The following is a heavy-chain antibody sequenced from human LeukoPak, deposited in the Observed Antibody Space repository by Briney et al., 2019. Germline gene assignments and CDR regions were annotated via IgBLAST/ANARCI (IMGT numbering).Heavy chain of an antibody. V-gene: IGHV4-31*03. Sequence: PSETLSLTCTVSGGSISSGGYYWSWIRRHPGKGLEWIGYIYYSGSTYYNPSLKSRVTISVDTSKNQFSLKLSSVTAADTAVYYCARHSHPLVQLWLRSFDWFDPWGQGTLVTVSS. CDR2: IYYSGST. CDR1: GGSISSGGYY. J-gene: IGHJ5*02. D-gene: IGHD5-18*01. CDR3: ARHSHPLVQLWLRSFDWFDP.